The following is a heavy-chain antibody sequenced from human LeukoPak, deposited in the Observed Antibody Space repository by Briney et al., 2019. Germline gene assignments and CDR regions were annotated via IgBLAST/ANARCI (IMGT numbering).Heavy chain of an antibody. CDR1: GFTFSSYW. CDR2: IKEDGSEK. CDR3: VRDPDYGVLYFV. J-gene: IGHJ6*04. D-gene: IGHD4/OR15-4a*01. Sequence: GGSLRLSCVASGFTFSSYWMTWVRQAPGKGLELVANIKEDGSEKYYVDSVKGRFTISRDNAKNSLYLQMNSLRAEDTAVYYCVRDPDYGVLYFVWGKGTTVTVSS. V-gene: IGHV3-7*01.